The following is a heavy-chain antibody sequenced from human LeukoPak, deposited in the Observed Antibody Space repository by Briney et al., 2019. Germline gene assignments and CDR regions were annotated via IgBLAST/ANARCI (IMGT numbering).Heavy chain of an antibody. CDR1: GGSINGYY. CDR3: ARATTVTTFGFDL. D-gene: IGHD4-17*01. V-gene: IGHV4-59*01. Sequence: PSETLSLTCAVSGGSINGYYWSWIRQSPGKGLESLGYIYYTGSTNYNPSLKSRVTISVDTSKNQFSLKLSSVTAADTAVYYCARATTVTTFGFDLWGRGTLVTVSS. J-gene: IGHJ2*01. CDR2: IYYTGST.